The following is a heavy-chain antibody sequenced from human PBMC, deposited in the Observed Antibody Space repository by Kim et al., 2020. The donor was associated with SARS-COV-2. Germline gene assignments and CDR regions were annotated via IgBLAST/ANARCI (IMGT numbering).Heavy chain of an antibody. CDR2: ISAYNGNT. Sequence: ASVKVSCKASGYTFTSYGISWVRQAPGQGLEWMGWISAYNGNTNYAQKLQGRVTMTTDTSTSTAYMELRSLRSDDTAVYYCARCCDYYGSGSYYNSRDYYYYGMDVWGQGTTVTVSS. CDR1: GYTFTSYG. V-gene: IGHV1-18*04. CDR3: ARCCDYYGSGSYYNSRDYYYYGMDV. D-gene: IGHD3-10*01. J-gene: IGHJ6*02.